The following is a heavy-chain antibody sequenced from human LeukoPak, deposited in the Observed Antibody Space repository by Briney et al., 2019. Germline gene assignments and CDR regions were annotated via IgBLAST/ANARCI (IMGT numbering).Heavy chain of an antibody. Sequence: GGSLRLSCAASGFTFSSYAMSWVRQAPGKGLEWVSAISGSGGSTYYADSVKGRFTISRDNSKNTLYLQMNSLRAEDTTVYYCARASIVVVVAATSLDYWGQGTLVTVSS. V-gene: IGHV3-23*01. CDR1: GFTFSSYA. CDR2: ISGSGGST. D-gene: IGHD2-15*01. J-gene: IGHJ4*02. CDR3: ARASIVVVVAATSLDY.